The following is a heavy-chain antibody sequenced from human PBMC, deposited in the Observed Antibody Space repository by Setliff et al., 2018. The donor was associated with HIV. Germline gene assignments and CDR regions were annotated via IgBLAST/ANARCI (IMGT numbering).Heavy chain of an antibody. D-gene: IGHD5-18*01. CDR3: ARKLQPGYGMDV. CDR1: GFTFSSYS. Sequence: LRLSCAASGFTFSSYSMNWVRQAPGKGLEWVSSISSSSSYIYYADSVKGRFTISRDNTKNSLYLQMDSLRAEDTTVYYCARKLQPGYGMDVWGQGTTVTVSS. V-gene: IGHV3-21*01. CDR2: ISSSSSYI. J-gene: IGHJ6*02.